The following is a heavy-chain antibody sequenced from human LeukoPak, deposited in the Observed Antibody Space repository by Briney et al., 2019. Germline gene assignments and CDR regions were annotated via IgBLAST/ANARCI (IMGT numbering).Heavy chain of an antibody. CDR1: GYSISSGYY. Sequence: AETLSLTCSVSGYSISSGYYWGWIRQPPGKGLEWIGNFYHGGSSYYNPSLKSRVTMSGDTSKNQFSLNLRSVTAADTAVHYCARVTTTSWFEGYFDHWGQGSLVTVSS. CDR2: FYHGGSS. CDR3: ARVTTTSWFEGYFDH. D-gene: IGHD2-2*01. V-gene: IGHV4-38-2*02. J-gene: IGHJ4*02.